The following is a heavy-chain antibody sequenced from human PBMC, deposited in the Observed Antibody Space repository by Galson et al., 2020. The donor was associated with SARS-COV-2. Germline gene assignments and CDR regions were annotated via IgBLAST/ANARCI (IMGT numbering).Heavy chain of an antibody. J-gene: IGHJ4*02. CDR1: GFTFDNYD. CDR3: AKDPGYSYGTYFDY. D-gene: IGHD5-18*01. CDR2: ISRSGVGT. V-gene: IGHV3-23*01. Sequence: GESLKISCAASGFTFDNYDMSWVRQAPGKGLEWVSSISRSGVGTFYADSVKGRFTISRDNSRNTLSLQMTSLRADDTALYYCAKDPGYSYGTYFDYWGQGTLDTVTS.